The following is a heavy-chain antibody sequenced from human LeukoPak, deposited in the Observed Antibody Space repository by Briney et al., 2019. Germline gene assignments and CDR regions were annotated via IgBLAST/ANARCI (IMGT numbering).Heavy chain of an antibody. CDR3: ATWTLGYFDY. CDR2: IYYSGSGST. CDR1: GGSRSSYY. J-gene: IGHJ4*02. Sequence: SETLSLTCTVSGGSRSSYYWSWLRQPPGKGLEWIGYIYYSGSGSTNFNPSLKSRVTISIDTSKNQFSLKLNAVTAADTAVYYCATWTLGYFDYWGQGTLVTVSS. V-gene: IGHV4-59*01. D-gene: IGHD1-1*01.